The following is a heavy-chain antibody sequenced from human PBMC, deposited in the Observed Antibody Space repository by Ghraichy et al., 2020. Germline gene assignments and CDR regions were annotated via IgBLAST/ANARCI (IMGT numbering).Heavy chain of an antibody. V-gene: IGHV1-69*13. CDR1: GGTFSSYA. CDR3: ARDPSYYYGSGSTYFDY. Sequence: SVKVSCKASGGTFSSYAISWVRQAPGQGLEWMGGIIPIFGTANYAQKFQGRVTITADESTSTAYMELSSLRSEDTAVYYCARDPSYYYGSGSTYFDYWGQGTLVTVSS. J-gene: IGHJ4*02. CDR2: IIPIFGTA. D-gene: IGHD3-10*01.